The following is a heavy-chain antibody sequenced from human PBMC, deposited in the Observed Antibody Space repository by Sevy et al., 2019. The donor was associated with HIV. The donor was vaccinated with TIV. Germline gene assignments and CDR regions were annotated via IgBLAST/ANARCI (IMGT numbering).Heavy chain of an antibody. J-gene: IGHJ4*02. Sequence: SETLSLTCTVSGDSFSSYFWAWVRQPAGKGLEWIGRINTSGSTNYNPSLKSRVTMSEDTSKSQFSLKVTSLTAADTAIYFCARSNWVTATNGFSKSYYFDYWGQGSLVTVSS. CDR1: GDSFSSYF. D-gene: IGHD7-27*01. CDR3: ARSNWVTATNGFSKSYYFDY. V-gene: IGHV4-4*07. CDR2: INTSGST.